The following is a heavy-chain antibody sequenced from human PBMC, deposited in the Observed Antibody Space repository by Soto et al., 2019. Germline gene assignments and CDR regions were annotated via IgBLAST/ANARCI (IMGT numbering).Heavy chain of an antibody. D-gene: IGHD6-19*01. CDR2: ISYDGSNK. Sequence: QVQLVESGGGVVQPGRSLRLSCAASGFGFSSYGMHWVRQAPGKGLEWVAIISYDGSNKYYADSMKGRFTISRDNSKNTLYLQMNSLRAEDTAVYYCATDTGYSSGWYYFEDWGQGTLVTVSS. CDR1: GFGFSSYG. V-gene: IGHV3-30*03. J-gene: IGHJ4*02. CDR3: ATDTGYSSGWYYFED.